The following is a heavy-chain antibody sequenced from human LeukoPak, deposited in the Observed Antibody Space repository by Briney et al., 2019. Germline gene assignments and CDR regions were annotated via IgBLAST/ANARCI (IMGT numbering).Heavy chain of an antibody. D-gene: IGHD2-15*01. CDR3: ARGLMVAATIYHLDY. Sequence: ASVKVSCKASGYTFTSYAMNWVRQAPGQGLEWMGWINTNTGNPTYAQGFTGRFVFSLDTSVSTAYLQISSLKAEDTAVYYCARGLMVAATIYHLDYWGQGTLVTVSS. V-gene: IGHV7-4-1*02. CDR2: INTNTGNP. CDR1: GYTFTSYA. J-gene: IGHJ4*02.